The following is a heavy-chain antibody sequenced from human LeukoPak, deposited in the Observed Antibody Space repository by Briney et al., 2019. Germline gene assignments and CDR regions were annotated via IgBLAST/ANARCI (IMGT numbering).Heavy chain of an antibody. CDR3: ARVMDRKYCGGDCYYDAFDI. Sequence: GGSLRLSCAASGFTFSNAWMSWVRQAPGKGLEWVGRIKSKTDGGTTDYAAPVKGRFTISRDDSKNTLYLQMNSLRAEDTAVYYCARVMDRKYCGGDCYYDAFDIWGQGTMVTVSS. CDR1: GFTFSNAW. J-gene: IGHJ3*02. CDR2: IKSKTDGGTT. V-gene: IGHV3-15*01. D-gene: IGHD2-21*02.